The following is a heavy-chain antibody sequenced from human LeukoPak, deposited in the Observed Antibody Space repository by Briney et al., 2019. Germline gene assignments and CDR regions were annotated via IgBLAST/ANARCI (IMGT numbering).Heavy chain of an antibody. CDR3: ARDPYGDYSSAYYYYYMDV. Sequence: GGSLRLSCAASGFTFSSYSMNWVRQAPGKGLEWVSSISSSSSYIYYADSVKGRLTISRDNAKNSLYLQMNSLRAEDTAVYYCARDPYGDYSSAYYYYYMDVWGKGTTVTVSS. J-gene: IGHJ6*03. V-gene: IGHV3-21*01. CDR2: ISSSSSYI. D-gene: IGHD4-17*01. CDR1: GFTFSSYS.